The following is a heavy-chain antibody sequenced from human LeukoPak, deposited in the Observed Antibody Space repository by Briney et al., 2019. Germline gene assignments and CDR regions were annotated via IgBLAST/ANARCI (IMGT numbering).Heavy chain of an antibody. CDR1: GFTFSSYG. CDR3: ARDVNWNDATLDY. J-gene: IGHJ4*02. Sequence: GRSLRLSCAASGFTFSSYGMHWVRQAPGKGLEWVAVIWYDGSNKYYADSVKGRFTISRDNSKNTLYLQMNSLRAEDTAVYYCARDVNWNDATLDYWGQGTLVTVSS. CDR2: IWYDGSNK. V-gene: IGHV3-33*01. D-gene: IGHD1-1*01.